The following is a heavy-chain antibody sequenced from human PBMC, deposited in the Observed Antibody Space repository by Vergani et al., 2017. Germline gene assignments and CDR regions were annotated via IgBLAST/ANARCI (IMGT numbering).Heavy chain of an antibody. J-gene: IGHJ4*02. Sequence: QVQLQESGPGLVKSSETLSLTCSVSGFSITSADTWWTWIRRSPGKGLEWIGCMSSTGTSSSYNPSLRDRPAISLDTSRNQFSLSLTSVTAADTAVYYCARGQWVFEAWGQGTPVTVSS. CDR2: MSSTGTSS. V-gene: IGHV4-30-4*08. CDR3: ARGQWVFEA. D-gene: IGHD6-19*01. CDR1: GFSITSADTW.